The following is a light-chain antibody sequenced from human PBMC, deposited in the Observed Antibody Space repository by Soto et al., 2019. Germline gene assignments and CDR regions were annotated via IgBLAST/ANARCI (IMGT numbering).Light chain of an antibody. Sequence: QSVLTQPPSASGTPGQRVTISCSGSGSNIGSNTVNWYQQLPGTAPKFLIYGNSNRPSGVPDRFSGSKSGTSASLAITGLQAEDEADYYCQSYDSGLGVVFGGGTKLTVL. V-gene: IGLV1-44*01. CDR2: GNS. CDR1: GSNIGSNT. J-gene: IGLJ2*01. CDR3: QSYDSGLGVV.